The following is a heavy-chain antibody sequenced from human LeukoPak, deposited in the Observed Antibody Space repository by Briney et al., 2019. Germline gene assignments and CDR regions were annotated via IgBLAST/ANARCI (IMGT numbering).Heavy chain of an antibody. CDR3: AKAGRQTQYRGRNYGGDFFDY. CDR2: ISSSGGST. J-gene: IGHJ4*02. D-gene: IGHD1-26*01. CDR1: GFTFSIYA. V-gene: IGHV3-23*01. Sequence: PGGTLRLSCAASGFTFSIYAMSWVRQAPGKGLEWVSGISSSGGSTYYADSVKGRFTISRDNSKNTVYLQMNSLRAEDSAVYYCAKAGRQTQYRGRNYGGDFFDYWGQGTLVAVSS.